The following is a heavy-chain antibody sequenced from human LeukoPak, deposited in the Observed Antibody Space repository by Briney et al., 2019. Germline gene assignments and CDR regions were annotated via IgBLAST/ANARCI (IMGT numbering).Heavy chain of an antibody. J-gene: IGHJ4*02. Sequence: GASVKVSCKASGYTVTGYHMQWVRQAPGQGLEWMGWINPNSGGTNYAQKFQGRVTMTRDTSINTAYMELSRLRSDDTAVYYCARVDRETYSSGWFDYWGQGTLVTVSS. CDR1: GYTVTGYH. CDR2: INPNSGGT. CDR3: ARVDRETYSSGWFDY. D-gene: IGHD6-19*01. V-gene: IGHV1-2*02.